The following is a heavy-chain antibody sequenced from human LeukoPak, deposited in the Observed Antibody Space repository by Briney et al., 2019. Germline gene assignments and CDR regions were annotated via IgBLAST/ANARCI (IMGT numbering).Heavy chain of an antibody. J-gene: IGHJ3*02. CDR3: ARDRFYYGSGSYYTDAFDI. CDR1: GFTFSSYS. Sequence: GGSLRLSCAASGFTFSSYSMNWVRLAPGKGLEWVSSISFSSSYTYYADSVKGRFTISRDNAKNSLYLQMNSLRAEDTAVYYCARDRFYYGSGSYYTDAFDIWGQGTMVTVSS. CDR2: ISFSSSYT. D-gene: IGHD3-10*01. V-gene: IGHV3-21*01.